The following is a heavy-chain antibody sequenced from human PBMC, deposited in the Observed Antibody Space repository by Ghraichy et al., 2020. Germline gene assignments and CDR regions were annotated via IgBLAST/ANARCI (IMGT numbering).Heavy chain of an antibody. J-gene: IGHJ6*02. CDR1: GFTFDDYA. CDR3: ALAYCGGDCPYYYYYGMDV. D-gene: IGHD2-21*01. CDR2: ISWNSGSI. V-gene: IGHV3-9*01. Sequence: SLNISCAASGFTFDDYAMHWVRQAPGKGLEWVSGISWNSGSIGYADSVKGRFTISRDNAKNSLYLQMNSLRAEDTALYYCALAYCGGDCPYYYYYGMDVWGQGTTVTVSS.